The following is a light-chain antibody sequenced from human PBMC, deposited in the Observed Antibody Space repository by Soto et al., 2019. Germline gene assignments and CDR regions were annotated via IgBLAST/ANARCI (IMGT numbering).Light chain of an antibody. CDR3: QQYGSSPTWT. J-gene: IGKJ1*01. CDR1: QSVSSSY. CDR2: GAS. Sequence: EIVLTQSPGTLSLSPGERATLSCRASQSVSSSYLAWYQQKPGQAPRLLIYGASSRATGIQDRFSGSASGTDFTLTISRLEPEDFAVYYCQQYGSSPTWTFGQGTKVELK. V-gene: IGKV3-20*01.